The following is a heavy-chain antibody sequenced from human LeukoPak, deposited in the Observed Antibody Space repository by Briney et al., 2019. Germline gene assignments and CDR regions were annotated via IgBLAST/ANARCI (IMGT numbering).Heavy chain of an antibody. D-gene: IGHD3-22*01. J-gene: IGHJ3*02. V-gene: IGHV3-74*01. CDR2: INSDGSTT. CDR3: ARVGYYYDDNCDAFDI. Sequence: GGSLRLSCAASGFTLSNYWMHWVRQTPGKGLVWVSRINSDGSTTNYADSVKGRFTIPRDTAKNTLYLQMNSLRAEDTAMYYCARVGYYYDDNCDAFDIWGQGTMVTVSS. CDR1: GFTLSNYW.